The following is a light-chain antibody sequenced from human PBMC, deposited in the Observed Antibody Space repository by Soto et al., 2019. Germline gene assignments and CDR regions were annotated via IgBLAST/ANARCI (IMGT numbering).Light chain of an antibody. CDR3: SSYTSSSAPVI. CDR2: EVT. CDR1: STDIGSYNY. J-gene: IGLJ2*01. Sequence: QSALTQPASVSGSPGQSITISCTGTSTDIGSYNYVSWYQQHPGKAPKLMIYEVTNRPSGVSNRFSGSKSANTASLTISGLQAGDEADYYCSSYTSSSAPVIFGGGTQLTVL. V-gene: IGLV2-14*01.